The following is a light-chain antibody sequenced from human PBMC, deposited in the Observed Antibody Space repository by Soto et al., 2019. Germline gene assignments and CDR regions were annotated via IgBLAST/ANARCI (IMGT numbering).Light chain of an antibody. CDR3: QQYNNWPYT. J-gene: IGKJ2*01. Sequence: EIVMTHSPATLSVSPGERATLSCRASQSVRDNLSWYQQKPGQAPRLLIYGASTRATGIPARFSGSGSGTEFTLTISSLQSEDFALYFCQQYNNWPYTFGQGTKLEIK. CDR2: GAS. CDR1: QSVRDN. V-gene: IGKV3-15*01.